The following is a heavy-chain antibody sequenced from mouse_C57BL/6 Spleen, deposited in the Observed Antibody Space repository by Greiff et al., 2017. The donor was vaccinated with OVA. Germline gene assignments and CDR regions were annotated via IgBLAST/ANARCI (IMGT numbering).Heavy chain of an antibody. Sequence: QVQLKESGPGLVAPSQSLSITCTVSGFSLTSYGVHWARQPPGKGLEWLVVIWSDGSTTYNSALKSRLSISKDNSKSQVFLKMNSLQTDDTAMYYCARHQLGRDAMDYWGQGTSVTVSS. J-gene: IGHJ4*01. D-gene: IGHD4-1*02. CDR1: GFSLTSYG. CDR3: ARHQLGRDAMDY. CDR2: IWSDGST. V-gene: IGHV2-6-1*01.